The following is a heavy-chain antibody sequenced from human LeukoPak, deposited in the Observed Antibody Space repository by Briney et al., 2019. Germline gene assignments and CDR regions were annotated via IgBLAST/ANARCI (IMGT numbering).Heavy chain of an antibody. CDR3: AGDSSGYYRSFDY. V-gene: IGHV3-23*01. J-gene: IGHJ4*02. CDR2: ISGSGGST. D-gene: IGHD3-22*01. CDR1: GFTFSSYA. Sequence: GGSLRLSCAASGFTFSSYAMSWVRQAPGKGLEWVSAISGSGGSTYYADSVKGRFTISRDNSKNTLYLQMNSLRAEDTAVYYCAGDSSGYYRSFDYWGQGTLVTVSS.